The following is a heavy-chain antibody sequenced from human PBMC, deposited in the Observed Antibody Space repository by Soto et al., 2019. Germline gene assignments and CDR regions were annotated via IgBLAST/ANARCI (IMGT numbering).Heavy chain of an antibody. CDR1: GYTFTSSY. V-gene: IGHV1-46*01. D-gene: IGHD6-6*01. J-gene: IGHJ4*02. CDR2: INPSGGST. CDR3: ARDQGIAARLFGY. Sequence: GASVKVSCKASGYTFTSSYMHWVRQAPGQGLEWMGMINPSGGSTTYAQKFQGRVTMTRDTSTSTVYMELSSLRSEDTAVFYCARDQGIAARLFGYWGQGTLVTVSS.